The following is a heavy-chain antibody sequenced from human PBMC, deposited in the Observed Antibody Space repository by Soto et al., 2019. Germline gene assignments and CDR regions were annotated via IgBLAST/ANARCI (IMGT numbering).Heavy chain of an antibody. CDR1: GGSVSSGDYY. CDR3: AKWEGLGSDYYYYAMDV. Sequence: SETLSLTCTVSGGSVSSGDYYWSWIRQPPGKGLEWIGNIYYSGSTNYNPSLKSRATISVDTSKNQFSLKVSSATAADTAVYYCAKWEGLGSDYYYYAMDVWGQGTTVTVSS. J-gene: IGHJ6*02. V-gene: IGHV4-61*08. D-gene: IGHD1-26*01. CDR2: IYYSGST.